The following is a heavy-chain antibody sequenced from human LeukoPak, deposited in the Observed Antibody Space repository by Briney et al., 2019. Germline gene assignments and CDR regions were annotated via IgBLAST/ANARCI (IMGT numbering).Heavy chain of an antibody. CDR2: ISYDGSNK. Sequence: GGSLRLSCAASGFTFSSYGMHWVRQAPGKGLEWVAVISYDGSNKYYADSVKGRFTISRDNSKNTLYLQMNSLRAEDTAVYYCAKDSLVVTAIAYYYYYGMDVWGQGTTVTVSS. CDR3: AKDSLVVTAIAYYYYYGMDV. V-gene: IGHV3-30*18. D-gene: IGHD2-21*02. CDR1: GFTFSSYG. J-gene: IGHJ6*02.